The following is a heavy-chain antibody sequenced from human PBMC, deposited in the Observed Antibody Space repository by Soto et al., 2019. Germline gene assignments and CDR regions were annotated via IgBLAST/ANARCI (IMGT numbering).Heavy chain of an antibody. CDR1: GASIRNYF. J-gene: IGHJ5*02. CDR3: ATYDFDGGPNRFDH. Sequence: QVLLQESGPRLVKPSETLSLSCTISGASIRNYFWSWLRQPPGKGLEWIGQIYYSGSTNYNSSLKSRATISIDLSKSQFSPQLTSVSASDTAFYYCATYDFDGGPNRFDHWGQGSLVTVSS. D-gene: IGHD3-3*01. V-gene: IGHV4-59*12. CDR2: IYYSGST.